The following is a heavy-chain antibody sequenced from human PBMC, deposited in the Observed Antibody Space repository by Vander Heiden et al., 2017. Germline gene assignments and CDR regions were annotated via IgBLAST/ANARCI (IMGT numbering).Heavy chain of an antibody. CDR1: GGYISSSSYY. CDR2: IYSTGST. J-gene: IGHJ6*02. Sequence: QLQLQESGPGLVKPSETLSLTCTVSGGYISSSSYYWGWIRQPPGKGLEWIGIIYSTGSTYYHPSLKSRVTISVDTSKNQFSLNLSSVTAADTAVYYWARRGSSGRSMDVWGQGTTVTVSS. CDR3: ARRGSSGRSMDV. D-gene: IGHD6-19*01. V-gene: IGHV4-39*01.